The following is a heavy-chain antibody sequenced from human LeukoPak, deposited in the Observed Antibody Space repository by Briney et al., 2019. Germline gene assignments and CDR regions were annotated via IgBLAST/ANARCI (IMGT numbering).Heavy chain of an antibody. CDR2: MNPNSGNT. J-gene: IGHJ4*02. CDR1: GYTFTSYD. D-gene: IGHD3-3*01. V-gene: IGHV1-8*01. CDR3: ATSPRRKSGYTH. Sequence: ASVKVSCKASGYTFTSYDINWVRQATGQGLEWMGWMNPNSGNTGYAQKFQGRVTMTRNTSISTAYMELSSLRSEDTAVYYCATSPRRKSGYTHWGQGTLVTVSS.